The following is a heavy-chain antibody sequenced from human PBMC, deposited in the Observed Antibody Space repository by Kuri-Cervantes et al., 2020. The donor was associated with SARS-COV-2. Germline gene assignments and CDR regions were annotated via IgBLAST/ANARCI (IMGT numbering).Heavy chain of an antibody. CDR1: GGSFSGYY. V-gene: IGHV4-34*01. CDR3: ARGVGYCRGTSCYTYFAP. Sequence: GSLRLSCAVYGGSFSGYYWSWIRQPPGKGLEWIGEINHSGSTNYNPSLKSRVTISVDTSKNQFSLKLSSVTAADTAAYYCARGVGYCRGTSCYTYFAPWGQGTLVTVSS. CDR2: INHSGST. J-gene: IGHJ5*02. D-gene: IGHD2-2*02.